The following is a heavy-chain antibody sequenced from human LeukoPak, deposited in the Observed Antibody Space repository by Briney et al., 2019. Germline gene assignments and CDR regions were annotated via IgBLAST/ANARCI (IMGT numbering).Heavy chain of an antibody. V-gene: IGHV4-59*12. J-gene: IGHJ3*02. CDR2: TYYSGST. Sequence: SETLSLTCTVSGGSISSYYWSWIRQPPGKGLEWIGYTYYSGSTYYNPSLKSRVTISVDTSKNQFSLKLSSVTAADTAVYYCARFVGYCSGGSCRAFDIWGQGTMVTVSS. D-gene: IGHD2-15*01. CDR3: ARFVGYCSGGSCRAFDI. CDR1: GGSISSYY.